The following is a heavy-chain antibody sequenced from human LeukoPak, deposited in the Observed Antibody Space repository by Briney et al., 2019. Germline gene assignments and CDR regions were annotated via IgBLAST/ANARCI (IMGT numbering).Heavy chain of an antibody. V-gene: IGHV1-2*02. D-gene: IGHD2-2*01. CDR1: GYTFTGYY. CDR3: ARGHDTSSSFDC. CDR2: INPNSGGT. J-gene: IGHJ4*02. Sequence: ASVKVSFKASGYTFTGYYLLWVRQAPGQGLEWMGLINPNSGGTNYAQKFQGRVTMTRDTSLSTAYMDLSELRSDDAAVYYCARGHDTSSSFDCWGQGTLVTVSS.